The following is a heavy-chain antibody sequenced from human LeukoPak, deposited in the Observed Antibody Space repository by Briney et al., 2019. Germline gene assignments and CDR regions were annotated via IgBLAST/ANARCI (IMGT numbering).Heavy chain of an antibody. CDR2: IFYNEDA. CDR3: AKGETVTTSPFDH. V-gene: IGHV4-59*03. CDR1: GVSMSHFH. Sequence: SETLSLTCAASGVSMSHFHWNWFRQPPGKGLEWVGSIFYNEDANYNPSVKSRVTMSVDMSKRQLSLRLTYVTAADTAVYYCAKGETVTTSPFDHWGQGILVTVSS. D-gene: IGHD4-17*01. J-gene: IGHJ4*02.